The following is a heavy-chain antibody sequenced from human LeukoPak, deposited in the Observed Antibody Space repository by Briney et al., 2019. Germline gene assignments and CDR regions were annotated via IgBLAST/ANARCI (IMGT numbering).Heavy chain of an antibody. CDR1: GYTFTSYG. Sequence: ASVKVSCKASGYTFTSYGFSWVRQAPGHGLEWMGWISTYNGNTNYAQKLQGRVTMTTDTSTSTAYMELSSLRSEDTAVYYCATDKQLLVPTNHPPTYGMDVWGKGTTVTVSS. V-gene: IGHV1-18*04. D-gene: IGHD2-15*01. J-gene: IGHJ6*04. CDR3: ATDKQLLVPTNHPPTYGMDV. CDR2: ISTYNGNT.